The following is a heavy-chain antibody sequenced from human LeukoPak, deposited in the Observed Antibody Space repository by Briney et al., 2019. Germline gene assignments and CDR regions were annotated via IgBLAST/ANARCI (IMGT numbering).Heavy chain of an antibody. CDR2: IYPGDSDT. D-gene: IGHD2-2*01. CDR3: ARRYCSSTTCRGDFDY. V-gene: IGHV5-51*01. J-gene: IGHJ4*02. CDR1: GYSFTSYW. Sequence: GESLKISCQGSGYSFTSYWIGWVRQMPGKGLEWMGIIYPGDSDTRYSPSFQGQVTISADKSISTAYLQWSGLKASDTAIYYCARRYCSSTTCRGDFDYWGQGTLVTVSS.